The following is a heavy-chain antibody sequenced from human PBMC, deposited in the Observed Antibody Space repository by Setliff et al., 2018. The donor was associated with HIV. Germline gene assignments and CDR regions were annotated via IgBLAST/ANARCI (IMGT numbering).Heavy chain of an antibody. Sequence: LTISCKASGYSFTSYYIGWVRQMPGKGLEWMGIIYPGDSETKYSPSFQGQVTISADKSINTAYLQWSSLTASDSAMYFCAKNRGGGASGYYTPADSWGQGTLVTVSS. V-gene: IGHV5-51*01. CDR3: AKNRGGGASGYYTPADS. J-gene: IGHJ4*02. CDR1: GYSFTSYY. CDR2: IYPGDSET. D-gene: IGHD3-3*01.